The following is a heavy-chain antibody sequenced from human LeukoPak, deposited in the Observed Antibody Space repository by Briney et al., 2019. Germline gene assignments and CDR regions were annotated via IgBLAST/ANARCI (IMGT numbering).Heavy chain of an antibody. J-gene: IGHJ4*02. CDR2: IYYSGST. D-gene: IGHD2-2*01. CDR3: ARQKYLPDY. Sequence: PSETLSLTCTVSGGSISSYYWSWIRQPPGKGLEWIGYIYYSGSTNHNPSLKSRVTISVDMSKNQYSLKLSSVTAADTAVYYCARQKYLPDYWGRGTLVTVSS. V-gene: IGHV4-59*08. CDR1: GGSISSYY.